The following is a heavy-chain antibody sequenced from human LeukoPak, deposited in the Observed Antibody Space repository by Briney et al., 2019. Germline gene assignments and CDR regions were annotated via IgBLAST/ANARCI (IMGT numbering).Heavy chain of an antibody. D-gene: IGHD3-16*02. CDR1: GYTFTDYG. CDR3: ARVPREIASI. J-gene: IGHJ3*02. Sequence: ASVKVSCKASGYTFTDYGISWVRQAPGQGLEWMGYMNPASGNTGYAQKFQGRVAMTTDTSISTAYMELSSLRSEDTAVYYCARVPREIASIWGQGTMVTVSS. V-gene: IGHV1-8*02. CDR2: MNPASGNT.